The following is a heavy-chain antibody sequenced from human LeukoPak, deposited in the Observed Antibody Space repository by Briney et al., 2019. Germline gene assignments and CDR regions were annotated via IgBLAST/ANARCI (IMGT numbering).Heavy chain of an antibody. D-gene: IGHD4-17*01. V-gene: IGHV3-48*04. CDR2: ISHDSVVI. Sequence: QTGGSLRLSCAVSGFTFDNYNMNWVRQAPGKGLEWVSYISHDSVVIYYTDSVKGRFTVSRDNVNNLLYLQMSRLTVDDAAVYYCAREGFSTVTSDYWGQGTLVTVSS. CDR3: AREGFSTVTSDY. CDR1: GFTFDNYN. J-gene: IGHJ4*02.